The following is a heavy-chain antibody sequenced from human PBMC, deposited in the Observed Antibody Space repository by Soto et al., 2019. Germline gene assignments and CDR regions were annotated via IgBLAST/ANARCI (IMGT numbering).Heavy chain of an antibody. Sequence: SETLSLTCTVSGGSISSYYWSWIRQPPGKGLEWIGYIYYSGSTNYNPSLKSRVTISVDTSKNQFSLKLSSVTAADTAVYYCARATNYDILTGYSPWFDYWGQGTLVTVSS. CDR2: IYYSGST. CDR3: ARATNYDILTGYSPWFDY. D-gene: IGHD3-9*01. J-gene: IGHJ4*02. V-gene: IGHV4-59*01. CDR1: GGSISSYY.